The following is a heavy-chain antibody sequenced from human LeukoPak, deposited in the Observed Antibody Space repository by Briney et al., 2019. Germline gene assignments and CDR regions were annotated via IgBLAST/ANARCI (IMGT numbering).Heavy chain of an antibody. CDR3: ARKLQARIPAKTGPRGGYYYYYMDA. J-gene: IGHJ6*03. V-gene: IGHV4-34*01. CDR2: INHSGST. D-gene: IGHD1-1*01. Sequence: SETLSLTCAVYGGSFSGYYWSWIRQPPGKGLEWIGEINHSGSTNYNPSLKSRVTISVDTSKNQFSLKLSSVTAADTAVYYCARKLQARIPAKTGPRGGYYYYYMDAWGKGTTVTVSS. CDR1: GGSFSGYY.